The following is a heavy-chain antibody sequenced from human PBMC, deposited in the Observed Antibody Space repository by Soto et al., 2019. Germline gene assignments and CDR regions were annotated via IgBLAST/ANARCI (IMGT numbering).Heavy chain of an antibody. Sequence: PSETLSLTCTVSGGSFKSGSYSWSWIRQPPGKGLEWIGYVYHTGRTSYNPSLKSRVSISMDTSKNQFSLNLDSVTAADTAVYYCARHEAPLGMDVWGQGTTVTVSS. CDR3: ARHEAPLGMDV. V-gene: IGHV4-61*01. D-gene: IGHD6-6*01. J-gene: IGHJ6*02. CDR2: VYHTGRT. CDR1: GGSFKSGSYS.